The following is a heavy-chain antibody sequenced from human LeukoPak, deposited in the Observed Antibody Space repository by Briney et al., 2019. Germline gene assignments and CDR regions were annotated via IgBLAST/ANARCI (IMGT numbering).Heavy chain of an antibody. Sequence: PGGSLRLSCAASGFTFSSYSMNWVRQAPGKGLAWVSSISSSSSYIYYADSVKGRFTISRDNAKNSLYLQMNSLRAEDTAVYYCASRAVAPPDYWGQGTLVTVSS. J-gene: IGHJ4*02. CDR3: ASRAVAPPDY. D-gene: IGHD6-19*01. V-gene: IGHV3-21*01. CDR1: GFTFSSYS. CDR2: ISSSSSYI.